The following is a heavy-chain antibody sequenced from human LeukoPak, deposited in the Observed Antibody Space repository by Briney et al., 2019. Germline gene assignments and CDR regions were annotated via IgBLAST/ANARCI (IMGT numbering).Heavy chain of an antibody. Sequence: GASVKVSCKTSGYTFTGYYIHWVRQAPGQGLEWMGWHNPNSGGTNYAQKFQGRVTMTRDTSIGTAYMELSSLRSDDTAVYYCARDLRIAVPALGYWGQGTLLTVSS. CDR3: ARDLRIAVPALGY. V-gene: IGHV1-2*02. CDR2: HNPNSGGT. J-gene: IGHJ4*02. CDR1: GYTFTGYY. D-gene: IGHD6-19*01.